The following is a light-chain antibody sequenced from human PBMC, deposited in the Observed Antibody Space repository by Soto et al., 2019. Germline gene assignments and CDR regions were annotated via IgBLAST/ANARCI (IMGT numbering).Light chain of an antibody. Sequence: DIQMTQSPSSLSASIGDRVSITCRASQTISDFLNWYQLKPGKAPKLLMFDAASLQSGVPSRFSGSGSRTDFTLTITSLQPEDFATYYCQQTSSAPFTFGPGTKVDIK. J-gene: IGKJ3*01. CDR2: DAA. CDR1: QTISDF. V-gene: IGKV1-39*01. CDR3: QQTSSAPFT.